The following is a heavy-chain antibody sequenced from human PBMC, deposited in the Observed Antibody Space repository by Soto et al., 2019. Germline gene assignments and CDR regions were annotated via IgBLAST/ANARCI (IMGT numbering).Heavy chain of an antibody. CDR2: ISGSGGST. V-gene: IGHV3-23*01. CDR1: GFTFSSYA. CDR3: AKDLGYCSGGSCGSNWFDP. J-gene: IGHJ5*02. Sequence: EVQLLESGGGLVQPGGSLRLSCAASGFTFSSYAMSWVRQAPGKGLEWVSAISGSGGSTYYADSVKGRFTISRDNSKNTLYLQMNSLGAEDTAVYYCAKDLGYCSGGSCGSNWFDPWGQGTLVTVSS. D-gene: IGHD2-15*01.